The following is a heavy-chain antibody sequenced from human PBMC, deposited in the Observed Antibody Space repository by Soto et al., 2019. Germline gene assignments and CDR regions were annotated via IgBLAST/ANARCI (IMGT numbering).Heavy chain of an antibody. Sequence: GGSLRLSCAASGFTFSSYAMSWVRQAPGKGLEWVSAISGSGGSTYYADSVKGRFTISRDNTKNTLYLQMNCLRAEDTAVYYCASITIFGVVTIGPGYYGMDVWGQGTTVTVSS. CDR3: ASITIFGVVTIGPGYYGMDV. D-gene: IGHD3-3*01. CDR2: ISGSGGST. J-gene: IGHJ6*02. CDR1: GFTFSSYA. V-gene: IGHV3-23*01.